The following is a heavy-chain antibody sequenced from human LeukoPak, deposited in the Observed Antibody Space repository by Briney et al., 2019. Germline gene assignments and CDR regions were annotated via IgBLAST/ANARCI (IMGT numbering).Heavy chain of an antibody. Sequence: SETLSLTCTVSGGSISSYYWSWIRQPAGKGLEWIGRIYTNGSTNYNPSLRSRVTMSLDTSKNQFSLKLTSVTAADTAVYHCARSDFWSGYRFDYWGQGTLVTVSS. D-gene: IGHD3-3*01. CDR1: GGSISSYY. J-gene: IGHJ4*02. V-gene: IGHV4-4*07. CDR2: IYTNGST. CDR3: ARSDFWSGYRFDY.